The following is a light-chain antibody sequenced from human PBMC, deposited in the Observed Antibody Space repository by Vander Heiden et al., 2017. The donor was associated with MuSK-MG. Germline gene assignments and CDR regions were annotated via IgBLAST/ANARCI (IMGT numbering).Light chain of an antibody. V-gene: IGKV1-5*03. Sequence: DIQMTQSPSTLSASVGDRVTITCRASQTILTWLDWYQQKPGKAPKVLIYKASKLESGVPERFSGNGSGTEFTLTISSLQPDDFANYYCQHDNRYWTFGQRTKVEIK. CDR1: QTILTW. CDR3: QHDNRYWT. CDR2: KAS. J-gene: IGKJ1*01.